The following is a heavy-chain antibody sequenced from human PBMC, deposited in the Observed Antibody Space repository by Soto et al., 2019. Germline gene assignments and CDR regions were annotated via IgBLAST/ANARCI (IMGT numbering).Heavy chain of an antibody. D-gene: IGHD5-18*01. CDR3: ARTIYTYGPGEDWYFDL. J-gene: IGHJ2*01. V-gene: IGHV1-69*02. CDR1: GGTISGYT. CDR2: IIPILGIV. Sequence: KVSCKASGGTISGYTISWVRQAPGQGLEWMGRIIPILGIVNYAQKFQGRVTISADKSTSTAYMELSSLRSEGTAVYYCARTIYTYGPGEDWYFDLWGRGTLVTVSS.